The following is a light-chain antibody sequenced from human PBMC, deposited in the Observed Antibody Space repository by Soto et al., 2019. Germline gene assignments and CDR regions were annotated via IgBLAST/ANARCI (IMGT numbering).Light chain of an antibody. CDR3: QQYNSYPWT. CDR1: QSIGSR. CDR2: KAS. Sequence: DIQMTQSPSTLSASVGDRVTITCRASQSIGSRLAWYQQKPGKAPNLLIYKASTLESGVPGRFSGSGSGTEFTLTISSLQPDDFATYYCQQYNSYPWTFGQGTKVEI. J-gene: IGKJ1*01. V-gene: IGKV1-5*03.